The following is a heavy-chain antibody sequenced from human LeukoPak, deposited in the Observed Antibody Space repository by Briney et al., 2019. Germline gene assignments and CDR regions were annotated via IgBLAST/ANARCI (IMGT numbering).Heavy chain of an antibody. J-gene: IGHJ4*02. D-gene: IGHD3-16*01. Sequence: SETLSLTCTVSGGSISSYYWSWIRQPPGKGLEWIGYIYYSGSTYYNPSLKSRVTISVDTSKNQFPLKLSSVTAADTAVYYCARGFGRDYWGQGTLVTVSS. CDR3: ARGFGRDY. CDR2: IYYSGST. V-gene: IGHV4-59*12. CDR1: GGSISSYY.